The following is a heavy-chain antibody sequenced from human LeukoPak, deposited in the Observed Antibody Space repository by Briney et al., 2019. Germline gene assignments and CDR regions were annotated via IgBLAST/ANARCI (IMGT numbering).Heavy chain of an antibody. Sequence: GRSLRLSCAASGFTFSSFGIHWVRQAPGRGLGWVAIIWYDGSAKYFADSVKGRFTVSRDNSKNTLYLQMNSLRAEDTAVYYCARGWGGLGWFFDYWGQGTLVTVSS. D-gene: IGHD4-23*01. J-gene: IGHJ4*02. V-gene: IGHV3-33*01. CDR2: IWYDGSAK. CDR3: ARGWGGLGWFFDY. CDR1: GFTFSSFG.